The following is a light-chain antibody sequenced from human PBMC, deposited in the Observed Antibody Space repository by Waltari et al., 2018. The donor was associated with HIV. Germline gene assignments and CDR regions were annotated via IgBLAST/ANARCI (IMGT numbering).Light chain of an antibody. CDR2: EVT. J-gene: IGLJ3*02. Sequence: QSALTQPAPVSGSPGQSITISCPRTRSDVGGYNHGSRYQHHPGKAPKLMIYEVTNRPSGVSNRFSGSKSGNTASLTISGLQAEDEADYYCNSYTISSTLGVFGGGTKLTVL. CDR3: NSYTISSTLGV. CDR1: RSDVGGYNH. V-gene: IGLV2-14*01.